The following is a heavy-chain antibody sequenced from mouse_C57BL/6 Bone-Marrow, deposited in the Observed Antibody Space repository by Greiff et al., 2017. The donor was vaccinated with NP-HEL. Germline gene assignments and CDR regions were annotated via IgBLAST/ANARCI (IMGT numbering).Heavy chain of an antibody. CDR1: GFTFNTYA. CDR2: LRSKSSNYAT. Sequence: GGGLVQPKGSLKLSCAASGFTFNTYAMHWVRQAPGKGLEWVARLRSKSSNYATYYADSVTDRFTISRDDSQSMLYLQMNNRKTEDTAMYYCGRGKGTWFAYWGQGTLVTVSA. CDR3: GRGKGTWFAY. J-gene: IGHJ3*01. V-gene: IGHV10-3*01.